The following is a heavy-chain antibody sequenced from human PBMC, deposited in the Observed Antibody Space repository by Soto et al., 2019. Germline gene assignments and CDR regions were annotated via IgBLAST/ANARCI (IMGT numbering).Heavy chain of an antibody. V-gene: IGHV4-31*03. CDR3: AITRRGYSYGSFDF. J-gene: IGHJ4*02. D-gene: IGHD5-18*01. CDR1: GGSISSNTYY. CDR2: IYYSGST. Sequence: QVHLQESGPGLVKPSQTLSLTCTVSGGSISSNTYYWSWIRQHPGKGLEWIGYIYYSGSTYYNPSLKSRLTISVDTSKNHFSLKLSSVTAADTAVYYCAITRRGYSYGSFDFWGQGTLVTVSS.